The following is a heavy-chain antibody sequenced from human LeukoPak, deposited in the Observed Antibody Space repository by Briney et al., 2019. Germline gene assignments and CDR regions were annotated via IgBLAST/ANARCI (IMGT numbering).Heavy chain of an antibody. CDR1: GFTFSDYY. Sequence: PGGSLRLSCAAPGFTFSDYYMSWIRQAPGKGLEWVSYISSRGSTIYYADSVKGRFTISRDNAKNSLYLQMNSLRAEDTAVYYCARDRGYCSSTSCYYDYWGQGTLVTVSS. CDR2: ISSRGSTI. V-gene: IGHV3-11*01. J-gene: IGHJ4*02. CDR3: ARDRGYCSSTSCYYDY. D-gene: IGHD2-2*01.